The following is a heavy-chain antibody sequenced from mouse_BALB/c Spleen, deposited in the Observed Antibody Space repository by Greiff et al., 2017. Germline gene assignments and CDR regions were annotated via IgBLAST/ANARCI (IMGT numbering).Heavy chain of an antibody. CDR3: TRITTVVFDY. Sequence: LQQPGSELVRPGASVKLSCKASGYTFTSYWMHWVKQRPGQGLEWIGNIYPGSGSTNYDEKFKSKATLTVDTSSSTAYMQLSSLTSEDSAVYYCTRITTVVFDYWGQGTLVTVSA. CDR1: GYTFTSYW. J-gene: IGHJ3*01. D-gene: IGHD1-1*01. V-gene: IGHV1S22*01. CDR2: IYPGSGST.